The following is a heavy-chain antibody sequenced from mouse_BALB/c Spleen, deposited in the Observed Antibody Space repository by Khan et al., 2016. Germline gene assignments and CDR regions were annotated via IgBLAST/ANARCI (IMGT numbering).Heavy chain of an antibody. D-gene: IGHD1-1*01. J-gene: IGHJ4*01. Sequence: QVQLKQSGSDLVRPGVSVKISCKGSGYTFTDYAMHWVKQSHAKSLEWIGLISTYSGNTNYNQKFKGKATMIVDKSSSTAYMELARVTSEDSAIDCCARSSTTVPGWDYWGQGTSVTVSS. CDR3: ARSSTTVPGWDY. CDR1: GYTFTDYA. CDR2: ISTYSGNT. V-gene: IGHV1S137*01.